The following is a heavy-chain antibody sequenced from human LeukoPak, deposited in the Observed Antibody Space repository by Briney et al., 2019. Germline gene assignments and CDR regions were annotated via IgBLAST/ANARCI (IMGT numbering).Heavy chain of an antibody. J-gene: IGHJ4*02. D-gene: IGHD2-15*01. CDR3: ARDCSGGSCFWDY. Sequence: GGSLTLSCAASAFTFTSYSMKWVRPPPGEGMGWVSSISSCGNHIYHADSGTGRFTISRDNAKISLYLQMESLRAEDTAVYYCARDCSGGSCFWDYWGQGTLVTVS. CDR2: ISSCGNHI. CDR1: AFTFTSYS. V-gene: IGHV3-21*01.